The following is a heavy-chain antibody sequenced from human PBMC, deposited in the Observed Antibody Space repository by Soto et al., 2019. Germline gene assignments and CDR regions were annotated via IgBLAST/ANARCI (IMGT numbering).Heavy chain of an antibody. CDR2: ISSNSVYI. V-gene: IGHV3-21*01. Sequence: GGSLRLSCAASGFTFRSFTMNWVRQAPGKGLEWVSTISSNSVYIYYTDALRGRFTISRDNAKNSLHLQMNSLRAEDTAVYYCTRDASRDSSARGWFDPWGPGTLVTVSS. CDR3: TRDASRDSSARGWFDP. CDR1: GFTFRSFT. D-gene: IGHD6-13*01. J-gene: IGHJ5*02.